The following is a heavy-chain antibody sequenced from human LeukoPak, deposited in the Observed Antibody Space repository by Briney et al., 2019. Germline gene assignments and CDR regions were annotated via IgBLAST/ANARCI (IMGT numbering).Heavy chain of an antibody. J-gene: IGHJ2*01. Sequence: SETLSLTCTVFGGSFSGYYWSWIRQPPDKGLEWIGEINPSGSTNYNPSLKPRVTISADTSKNQFSLKLNSVTAADTAVYYCVRRQWELQYFDLWGRGTLVAVSS. CDR2: INPSGST. V-gene: IGHV4-34*01. CDR1: GGSFSGYY. D-gene: IGHD1-26*01. CDR3: VRRQWELQYFDL.